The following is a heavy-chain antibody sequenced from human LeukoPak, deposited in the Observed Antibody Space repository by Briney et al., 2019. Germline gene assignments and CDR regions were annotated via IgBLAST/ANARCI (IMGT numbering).Heavy chain of an antibody. Sequence: GGSLRLSCVVSGFTFSSYWMSWVRQAPGKGLEWVANIKQDGSEKYYVDSVKGRFTISRDNAKNSLYLQMNSLRADDTALYYCARVGARGDYFDYWGQGTLVTVSS. CDR3: ARVGARGDYFDY. V-gene: IGHV3-7*03. J-gene: IGHJ4*02. D-gene: IGHD1-26*01. CDR2: IKQDGSEK. CDR1: GFTFSSYW.